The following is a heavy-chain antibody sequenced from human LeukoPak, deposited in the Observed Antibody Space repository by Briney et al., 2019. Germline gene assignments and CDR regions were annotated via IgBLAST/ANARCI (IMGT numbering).Heavy chain of an antibody. CDR3: ARDNHFLAARAYYYVDV. V-gene: IGHV3-21*01. Sequence: GGSLRLSCAASGFTFSSYSMNWVRQAPGKGLEWVSSISSSSSYIYYADSVKGRFTISRDNAKNSLYLQMNSLRAEDTAVYYCARDNHFLAARAYYYVDVWGKGTTVTVSS. D-gene: IGHD6-6*01. CDR1: GFTFSSYS. J-gene: IGHJ6*03. CDR2: ISSSSSYI.